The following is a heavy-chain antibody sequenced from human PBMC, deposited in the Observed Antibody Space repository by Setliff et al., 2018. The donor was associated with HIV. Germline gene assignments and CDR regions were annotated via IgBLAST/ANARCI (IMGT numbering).Heavy chain of an antibody. V-gene: IGHV4-34*01. Sequence: PSETLSLTCTVSNGSFSGDFWHWIRQAPGRGLEWIGAVNHGGETNYNPSLESRVSIPVDTPKNQFSLRLSSVTAADTAVYYCTSYTIDPLNFDSWGQGALVTVSS. CDR1: NGSFSGDF. J-gene: IGHJ4*02. D-gene: IGHD3-16*01. CDR3: TSYTIDPLNFDS. CDR2: VNHGGET.